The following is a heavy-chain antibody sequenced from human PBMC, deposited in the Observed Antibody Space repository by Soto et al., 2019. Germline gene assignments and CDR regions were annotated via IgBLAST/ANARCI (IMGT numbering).Heavy chain of an antibody. J-gene: IGHJ3*02. V-gene: IGHV4-30-4*01. CDR3: ARVSGGGHLVAFDI. CDR1: GGSISSGDYY. CDR2: IYYSGST. D-gene: IGHD3-16*01. Sequence: SETLSLTCTVSGGSISSGDYYWSWIRQPPGKGLEWIGYIYYSGSTYYNPSLKSRVTISVDTSKNQFSLKLSSVTAADTAVYYCARVSGGGHLVAFDIWGQGTMVTVSS.